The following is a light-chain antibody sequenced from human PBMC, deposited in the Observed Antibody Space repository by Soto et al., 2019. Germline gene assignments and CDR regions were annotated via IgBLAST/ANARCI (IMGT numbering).Light chain of an antibody. Sequence: VLTQSPGTLSLSPGESATLSCRASQTVSITYLTWYQQKPGQAPRLLIFGASTRATGIPARFSGSGSGTDFTLTITRLEPEDFALYYCQQYGSSPPTFGQGTRWIT. CDR2: GAS. CDR1: QTVSITY. CDR3: QQYGSSPPT. J-gene: IGKJ1*01. V-gene: IGKV3-20*01.